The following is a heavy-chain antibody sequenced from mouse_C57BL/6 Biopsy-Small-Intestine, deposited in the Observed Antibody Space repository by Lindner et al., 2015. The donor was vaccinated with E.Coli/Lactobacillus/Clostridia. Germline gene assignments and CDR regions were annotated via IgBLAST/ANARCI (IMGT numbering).Heavy chain of an antibody. V-gene: IGHV1-7*01. J-gene: IGHJ1*03. D-gene: IGHD2-1*01. CDR1: GFNIKDYY. CDR2: INPSSGYT. CDR3: ARDGNYPYWYFDV. Sequence: VQLQESGAELVKPGASVKLSCTASGFNIKDYYMHWVKQRTGQGLEWIGYINPSSGYTKYNQKFKDKATLTADKSSSTAYMQLSSLTYEDSAVYYCARDGNYPYWYFDVWGTGTTVTVSS.